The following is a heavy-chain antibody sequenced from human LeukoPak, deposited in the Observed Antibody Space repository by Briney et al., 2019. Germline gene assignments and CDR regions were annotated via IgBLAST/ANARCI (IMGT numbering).Heavy chain of an antibody. D-gene: IGHD5-12*01. CDR2: ISSNGDST. Sequence: TGGSLRLSCSASGFTFSTYAILWVRQAPGKGLEYVSAISSNGDSTFYADSVKGRFTISRDNSKNTLSLQMSSLRVEDTAVYYCVKVASGYGNFDSWGQGTLVTVSS. V-gene: IGHV3-64D*06. CDR1: GFTFSTYA. J-gene: IGHJ4*02. CDR3: VKVASGYGNFDS.